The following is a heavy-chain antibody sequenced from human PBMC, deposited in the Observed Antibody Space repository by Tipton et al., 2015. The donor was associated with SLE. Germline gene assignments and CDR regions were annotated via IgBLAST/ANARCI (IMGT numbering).Heavy chain of an antibody. CDR3: ARGLRITMVRGVPFDY. J-gene: IGHJ4*02. CDR2: INHSGST. V-gene: IGHV4-34*01. D-gene: IGHD3-10*01. CDR1: AGSFSGYY. Sequence: TLSLTCAVYAGSFSGYYWSWICQPPGKGLEWIGEINHSGSTNYNPSLKSRVTISVDTSKNQFSLKLSSVTAADTAVYYCARGLRITMVRGVPFDYWGQGTLVTVSS.